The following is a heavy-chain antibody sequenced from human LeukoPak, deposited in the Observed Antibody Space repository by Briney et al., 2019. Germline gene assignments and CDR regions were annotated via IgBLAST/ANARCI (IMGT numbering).Heavy chain of an antibody. V-gene: IGHV1-2*06. J-gene: IGHJ4*02. D-gene: IGHD6-6*01. Sequence: ASVKVSCKASGYTFTSYYMHWVRQAPGQGLEWMGRINHISGATNYAQKFQGGVTMTSDTSISTAFMELSSLRSDDTAVYYCATDGVAAHKRDYWGQGTLVTVSS. CDR1: GYTFTSYY. CDR2: INHISGAT. CDR3: ATDGVAAHKRDY.